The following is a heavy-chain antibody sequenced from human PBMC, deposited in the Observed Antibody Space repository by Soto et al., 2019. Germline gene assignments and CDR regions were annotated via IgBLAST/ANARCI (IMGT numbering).Heavy chain of an antibody. CDR1: GDTFSSYA. CDR3: ARRRYCGYDCYHKHYYGMDV. D-gene: IGHD2-21*01. V-gene: IGHV1-69*08. CDR2: IITVLGTT. Sequence: QVQLVQSGAELKKTGSSVTVSCRASGDTFSSYAVNWVRQAPGRGLEWMGRIITVLGTTDYAQNFKGRVTITAEKSTKTVYMELSSLGSDDTAVYYCARRRYCGYDCYHKHYYGMDVW. J-gene: IGHJ6*01.